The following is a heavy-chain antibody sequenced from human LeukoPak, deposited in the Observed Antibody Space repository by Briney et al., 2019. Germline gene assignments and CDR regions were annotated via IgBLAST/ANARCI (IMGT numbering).Heavy chain of an antibody. D-gene: IGHD5-12*01. CDR2: ISYDGSNK. CDR1: GFTFSSYW. J-gene: IGHJ5*02. CDR3: ARERRGQHNWFDP. V-gene: IGHV3-30-3*01. Sequence: GGSLRLSCEASGFTFSSYWMSWVRQAPGKGLEWVAVISYDGSNKYYADSVKGRFTISRDNSKNTLYLQMNSLRAEDTAVYYCARERRGQHNWFDPWGQGTLVTVSS.